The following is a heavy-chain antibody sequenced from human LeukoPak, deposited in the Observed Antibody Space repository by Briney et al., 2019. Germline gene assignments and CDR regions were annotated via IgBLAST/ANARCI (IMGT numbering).Heavy chain of an antibody. D-gene: IGHD3-10*01. J-gene: IGHJ3*02. CDR2: IHPGDSDT. V-gene: IGHV5-51*01. CDR3: ARTRGYDAFDI. CDR1: GYSVTSYW. Sequence: GESLRISCKGSGYSVTSYWIGWVRQMPGKGLERMGIIHPGDSDTRYSPSFQGQVTISADKSISTAYLQWSSLKASDTAMYYCARTRGYDAFDIWGQGTMVTVSS.